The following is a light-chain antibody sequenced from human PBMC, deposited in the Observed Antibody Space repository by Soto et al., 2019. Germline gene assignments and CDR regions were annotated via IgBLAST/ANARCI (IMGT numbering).Light chain of an antibody. Sequence: DIPMTQSPSTLSASVGDRVTITCRASQSIRSWLAWYQQKPGKAPKLLIYKASSLESGVPSRFSGSGSGTEFTLTISSLQADDFATYYCQHYNNARCTFGQGTKLEIK. V-gene: IGKV1-5*03. CDR2: KAS. CDR1: QSIRSW. CDR3: QHYNNARCT. J-gene: IGKJ2*02.